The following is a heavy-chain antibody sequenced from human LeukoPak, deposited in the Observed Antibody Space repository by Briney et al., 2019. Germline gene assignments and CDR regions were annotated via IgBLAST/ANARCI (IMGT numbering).Heavy chain of an antibody. J-gene: IGHJ6*02. CDR2: ISSSGSTI. D-gene: IGHD5-18*01. CDR1: GFTFNSYE. V-gene: IGHV3-48*03. Sequence: GGSLRLSCAASGFTFNSYEMNWVRQAPGKGLEWVSYISSSGSTIYYADSVKGRFTISRDNAKNSLYLQMNSLRAEDTAVYYCASQKGYSYYGMDVWGQGTTVTVSS. CDR3: ASQKGYSYYGMDV.